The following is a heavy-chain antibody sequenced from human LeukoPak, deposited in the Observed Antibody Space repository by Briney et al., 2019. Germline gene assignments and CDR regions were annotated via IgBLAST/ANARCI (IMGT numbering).Heavy chain of an antibody. CDR1: GYTFTGYY. CDR3: ARVPSDGDHYDY. CDR2: INPNRGGT. D-gene: IGHD4-17*01. J-gene: IGHJ4*02. V-gene: IGHV1-2*02. Sequence: ASVKVSCKASGYTFTGYYIHWVRQAPGQGLEWMGWINPNRGGTNYAQKFQGRVTMTRDTSINTVYMELSRLRSDDTAVYYCARVPSDGDHYDYWGQGTLVTASS.